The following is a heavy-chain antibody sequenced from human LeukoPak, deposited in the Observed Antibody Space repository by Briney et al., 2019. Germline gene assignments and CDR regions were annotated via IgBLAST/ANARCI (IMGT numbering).Heavy chain of an antibody. CDR2: IYYSGST. CDR1: GGSISTYF. V-gene: IGHV4-59*01. CDR3: ARCQSKYFYDRGGFDI. J-gene: IGHJ3*02. D-gene: IGHD3-22*01. Sequence: PSETLSLTCTVSGGSISTYFWTWIRQPPGKGLEWIGNIYYSGSTNYRPSLKSRATISVDTSRNQFSLRLSSVTAADTAVYYYARCQSKYFYDRGGFDIWGQGTMVTVSS.